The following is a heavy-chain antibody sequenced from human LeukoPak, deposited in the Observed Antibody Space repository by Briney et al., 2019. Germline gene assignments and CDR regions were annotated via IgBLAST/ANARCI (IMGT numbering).Heavy chain of an antibody. Sequence: PGGSLRLSCAASGFTFSTASGFTFSTYWMSWVRQAPGKGLEWVANIKQDGSEQYYVDSVKGRFTISRDNSKNTLYLQMNSLRAEDTAVYYCAKDSVVVAGLVNYFDYWGQGTLVTVSS. CDR3: AKDSVVVAGLVNYFDY. CDR1: GFTFSTYW. J-gene: IGHJ4*02. D-gene: IGHD6-19*01. V-gene: IGHV3-7*03. CDR2: IKQDGSEQ.